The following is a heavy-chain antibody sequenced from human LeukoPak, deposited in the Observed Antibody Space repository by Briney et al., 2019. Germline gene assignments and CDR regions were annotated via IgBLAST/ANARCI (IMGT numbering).Heavy chain of an antibody. Sequence: GGSLRLSCTASGFTFSSYNMNWVRQAPGKGLEWVSYISTAFSSTKYYADSVKGRFTISRDNAKNSLYLQMDSLRAEDTAVYYCAKEGFDSWGQGTLVTVSS. CDR3: AKEGFDS. CDR2: ISTAFSSTK. CDR1: GFTFSSYN. J-gene: IGHJ4*02. V-gene: IGHV3-48*01.